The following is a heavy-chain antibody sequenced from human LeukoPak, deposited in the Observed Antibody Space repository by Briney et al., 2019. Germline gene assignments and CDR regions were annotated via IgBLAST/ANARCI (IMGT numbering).Heavy chain of an antibody. CDR1: GGSISSYY. CDR3: ARGGRYYDSSGYYYDYYYYYMDV. CDR2: IYYSGST. D-gene: IGHD3-22*01. J-gene: IGHJ6*03. Sequence: PSETLSLTCTVSGGSISSYYWSWIRQPPGKGLEWIGYIYYSGSTNYNPSLKSRVTISVDTPKNQFSLKLSSVTAADTAVYYCARGGRYYDSSGYYYDYYYYYMDVWGKGTTVTVSS. V-gene: IGHV4-59*01.